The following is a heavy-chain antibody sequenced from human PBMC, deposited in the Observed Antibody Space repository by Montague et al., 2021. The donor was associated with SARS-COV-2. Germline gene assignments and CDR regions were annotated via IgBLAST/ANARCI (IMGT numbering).Heavy chain of an antibody. CDR1: GFTFSSSA. J-gene: IGHJ4*02. Sequence: RLSCSASGFTFSSSAISWVRQAPGKWLEWVSTISGGGVSTYYADSVKGRFTISRDNSKNTLYLQMNSLRAEDTAVYYCARAPPISAVSSPRRNQFFFDSWGQGTLVTVSS. V-gene: IGHV3-23*01. CDR2: ISGGGVST. CDR3: ARAPPISAVSSPRRNQFFFDS. D-gene: IGHD2-2*01.